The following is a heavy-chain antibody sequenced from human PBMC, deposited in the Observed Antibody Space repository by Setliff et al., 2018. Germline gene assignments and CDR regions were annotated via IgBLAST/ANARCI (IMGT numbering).Heavy chain of an antibody. D-gene: IGHD3-10*01. J-gene: IGHJ5*02. CDR3: ARQKSTGSGNNWFDP. V-gene: IGHV5-51*01. CDR2: IYAGDSDT. CDR1: GFSFTDFW. Sequence: GESLKISCKGSGFSFTDFWIGWVRQMPGKGLEWMGLIYAGDSDTRHNPSFLGRVTMSADKSINTAYLQWSSLKASDTAIYYCARQKSTGSGNNWFDPWGQGTLVTVPS.